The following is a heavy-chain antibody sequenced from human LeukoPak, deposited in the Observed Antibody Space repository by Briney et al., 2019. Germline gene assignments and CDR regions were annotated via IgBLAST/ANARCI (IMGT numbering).Heavy chain of an antibody. D-gene: IGHD3-16*01. Sequence: ASVKVSCKTSGYRFTDDYIHWVRQAPGQGLEWMGWINPDTDFTNYAPKFRGRVIMTRDTSISTAYMEVRRLTFDDTAIYYCAPTSEAYTSNWSVWGQGTLVTVSP. CDR3: APTSEAYTSNWSV. V-gene: IGHV1-2*02. J-gene: IGHJ4*02. CDR1: GYRFTDDY. CDR2: INPDTDFT.